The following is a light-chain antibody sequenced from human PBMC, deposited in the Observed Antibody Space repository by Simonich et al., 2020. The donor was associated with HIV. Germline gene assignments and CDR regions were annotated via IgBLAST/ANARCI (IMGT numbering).Light chain of an antibody. V-gene: IGKV4-1*01. CDR3: QQYYSTPRT. Sequence: DIVMTQSPDSLAVSLGERATVNCRSSRSVLYRSNNKNYLAWYQQKPGQPPKLLIYWASTRESGVPDRFSASGSGTDFTLTISSLQAEDVAIYYCQQYYSTPRTFGQGTKVEIK. J-gene: IGKJ1*01. CDR2: WAS. CDR1: RSVLYRSNNKNY.